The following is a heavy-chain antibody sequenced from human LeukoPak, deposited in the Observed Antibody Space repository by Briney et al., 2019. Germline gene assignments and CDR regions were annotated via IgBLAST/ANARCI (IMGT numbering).Heavy chain of an antibody. V-gene: IGHV4-4*07. CDR2: IYTSGST. D-gene: IGHD3-10*01. CDR1: GGSISSYY. Sequence: SETLSLTCTVSGGSISSYYWNWIRQPAGKGLEWIGRIYTSGSTNYNPSLKSRVTMSVDTSKNQFSLKLSSVTAADTAVYYCARDSPRLWFGELSRYYMDVWGKGTTVTVSS. CDR3: ARDSPRLWFGELSRYYMDV. J-gene: IGHJ6*03.